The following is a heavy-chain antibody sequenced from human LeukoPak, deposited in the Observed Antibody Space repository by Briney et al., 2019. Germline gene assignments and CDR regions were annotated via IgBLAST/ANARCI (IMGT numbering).Heavy chain of an antibody. D-gene: IGHD2-8*01. CDR2: INPNSGGT. J-gene: IGHJ4*02. CDR1: GYTFTGHY. Sequence: ASVKVSCKASGYTFTGHYMHWVRQAPGQGLEWMGWINPNSGGTKYAQKFQDMVTMTRDTSISTAYMELSRLRSDDTAVYFCARVDYCSKGVCVNFDYWGQGTLVTVSS. CDR3: ARVDYCSKGVCVNFDY. V-gene: IGHV1-2*02.